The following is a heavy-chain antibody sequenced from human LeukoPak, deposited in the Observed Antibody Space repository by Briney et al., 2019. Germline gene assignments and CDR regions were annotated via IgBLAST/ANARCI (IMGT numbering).Heavy chain of an antibody. CDR2: IYYSGST. J-gene: IGHJ6*03. CDR1: GGSISSHY. CDR3: ARAGSGYDYYYYYYMDV. D-gene: IGHD5-12*01. Sequence: SGTLSLTCTVSGGSISSHYWSWFRQPPGKGREWIGSIYYSGSTKYNPSLKSRVTISVDTSKNQFSLKLSSVTAADTAVYYCARAGSGYDYYYYYYMDVWGKGTTVTVSS. V-gene: IGHV4-59*11.